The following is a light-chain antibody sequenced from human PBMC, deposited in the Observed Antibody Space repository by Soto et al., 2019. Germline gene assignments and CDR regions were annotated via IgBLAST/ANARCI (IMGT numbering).Light chain of an antibody. Sequence: QSVLTQPPSVSAAPGQKVTISCSGSSSNIGNNYVSWYQQLSGTAPKLLIYDNNKRSSGIPDRFSGSKSGTSAILGITGLQTGDEADYYCGTWDSSLSAVVFGGGTKLTVL. CDR3: GTWDSSLSAVV. V-gene: IGLV1-51*01. CDR2: DNN. J-gene: IGLJ2*01. CDR1: SSNIGNNY.